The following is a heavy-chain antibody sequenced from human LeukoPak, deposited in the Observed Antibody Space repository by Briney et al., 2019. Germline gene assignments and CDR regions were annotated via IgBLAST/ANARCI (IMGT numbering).Heavy chain of an antibody. D-gene: IGHD3-22*01. V-gene: IGHV1-18*01. CDR2: ISAYNGNT. CDR3: ARDLRSRYHYDGSGYFDY. J-gene: IGHJ4*02. Sequence: ASVKVSCKASGYTFSSYGISWVRQAPGQGLEWMGWISAYNGNTKYAQNLQGRVTMTTDTSTTTAYMELRSLRSDDTAVYYCARDLRSRYHYDGSGYFDYWGQGTLVTVSS. CDR1: GYTFSSYG.